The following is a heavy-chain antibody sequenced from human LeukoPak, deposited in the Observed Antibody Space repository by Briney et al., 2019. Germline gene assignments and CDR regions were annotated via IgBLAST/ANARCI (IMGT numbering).Heavy chain of an antibody. CDR2: ISYDGSNK. V-gene: IGHV3-30*03. J-gene: IGHJ4*02. Sequence: GGSLRLSCAASGFTFSSYGMHWVRQAPGKGLEWVAVISYDGSNKYYADSVKGRFTISRDNSKNSLYLQMNSLRAEDTAVYYCARQRDYFDYWGQGTLVTVSS. D-gene: IGHD6-25*01. CDR3: ARQRDYFDY. CDR1: GFTFSSYG.